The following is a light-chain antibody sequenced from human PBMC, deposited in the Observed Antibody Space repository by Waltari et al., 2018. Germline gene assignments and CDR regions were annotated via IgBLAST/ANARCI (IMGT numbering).Light chain of an antibody. V-gene: IGKV3-15*01. J-gene: IGKJ4*01. CDR1: QSVSSN. CDR2: GAS. Sequence: IVMTQSPATLSESPGEGATLSCRVRQSVSSNLAWYQQKPGQAPRLLIYGASTRATGHPVRFSGSGSGTEFTLTISSLQPEDVATYYCQEANSFPLTFGGGTKVEI. CDR3: QEANSFPLT.